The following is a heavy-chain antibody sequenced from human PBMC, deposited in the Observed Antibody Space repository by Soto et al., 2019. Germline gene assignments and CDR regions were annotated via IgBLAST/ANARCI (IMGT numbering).Heavy chain of an antibody. CDR2: MYYSGST. V-gene: IGHV4-30-4*01. D-gene: IGHD5-12*01. Sequence: QVQLQESGPGLVKPSQTLSLTCTVSGGSISSGDYYWSWIRQPPGKGLEWIGYMYYSGSTYYNPSLKSRVTIAVDTSKNQFSLKLSSVTAADAAVYYCARWLGYGPHFDYWGQGTLVTVSS. CDR1: GGSISSGDYY. CDR3: ARWLGYGPHFDY. J-gene: IGHJ4*02.